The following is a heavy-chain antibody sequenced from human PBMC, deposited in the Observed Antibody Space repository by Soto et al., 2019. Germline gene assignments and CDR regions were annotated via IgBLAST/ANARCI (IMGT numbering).Heavy chain of an antibody. Sequence: QVQLVQSGAEVKKPGASVKVSCKASGYTFTSYDINWVRQATGQGLEWMGWMNPNSGNTGYAQKFQGRVTMTTNTSISTSYMELSSLGSEDTAVYYCAQARIAVAGTGFDYWGQGTLVTVSS. D-gene: IGHD6-19*01. CDR2: MNPNSGNT. V-gene: IGHV1-8*01. CDR3: AQARIAVAGTGFDY. CDR1: GYTFTSYD. J-gene: IGHJ4*02.